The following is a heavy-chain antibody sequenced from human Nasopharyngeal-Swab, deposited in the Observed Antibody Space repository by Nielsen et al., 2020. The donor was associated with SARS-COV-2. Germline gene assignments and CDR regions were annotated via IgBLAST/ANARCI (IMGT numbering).Heavy chain of an antibody. Sequence: GGSLRLSCAVSGFTFGEFAMHWVRQAPGKGLEWVAVISYDGSNKYYADSVKGRFTISRDNSKNTLYLQMNSLRAEDTAVYYCAKGASRYYDFWSGYSDYWGQGTLVTVSS. CDR1: GFTFGEFA. CDR3: AKGASRYYDFWSGYSDY. J-gene: IGHJ4*02. D-gene: IGHD3-3*01. V-gene: IGHV3-30*18. CDR2: ISYDGSNK.